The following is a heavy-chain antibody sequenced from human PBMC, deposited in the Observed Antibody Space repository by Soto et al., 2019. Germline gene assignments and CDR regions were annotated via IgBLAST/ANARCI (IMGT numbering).Heavy chain of an antibody. J-gene: IGHJ6*02. V-gene: IGHV3-23*01. Sequence: PGGSLRLSCAASGFTFSSYAMSWVRQAPGKGLEWVSAISGSGGSTYYADSVKGRFTISRDNSKNTLYLQMNSLRAEDTAVYYCAKGRRGRGEDLSYGDLPYYYYGMDVWGQGTTVTVSS. CDR2: ISGSGGST. CDR3: AKGRRGRGEDLSYGDLPYYYYGMDV. CDR1: GFTFSSYA. D-gene: IGHD4-17*01.